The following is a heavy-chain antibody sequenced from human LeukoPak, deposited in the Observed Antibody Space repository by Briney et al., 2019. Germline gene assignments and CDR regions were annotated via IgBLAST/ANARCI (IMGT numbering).Heavy chain of an antibody. V-gene: IGHV4-38-2*02. D-gene: IGHD4-11*01. CDR3: ARGWATVNYYYMDV. CDR1: GYSISSGYY. CDR2: IYHSGST. Sequence: SETLSLTCTVSGYSISSGYYWGWIRQPPGKGLEWIGSIYHSGSTYYNPSLKSRVTISVDTSKNQFSLKLSSVTAADTAVYYCARGWATVNYYYMDVWGKGTTVTVSS. J-gene: IGHJ6*03.